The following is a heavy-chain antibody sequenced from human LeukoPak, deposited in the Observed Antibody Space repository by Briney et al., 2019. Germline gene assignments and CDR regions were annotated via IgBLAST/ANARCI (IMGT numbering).Heavy chain of an antibody. J-gene: IGHJ3*02. CDR1: GGSLSSSSYS. D-gene: IGHD3-3*01. CDR2: IYYSGST. V-gene: IGHV4-39*01. Sequence: SETLSLTCTVSGGSLSSSSYSWGWIRQPPGKGLEWIGSIYYSGSTYYNPSLKSRVTISVDTSKNQFSLKLSSVTAADTAVYYCARVGIFGVVIITASAFDIWGQGTMVTVSS. CDR3: ARVGIFGVVIITASAFDI.